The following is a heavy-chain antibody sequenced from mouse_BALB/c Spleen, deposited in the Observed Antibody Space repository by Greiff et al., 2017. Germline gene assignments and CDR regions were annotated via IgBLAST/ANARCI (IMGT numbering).Heavy chain of an antibody. D-gene: IGHD1-1*02. J-gene: IGHJ4*01. V-gene: IGHV14-3*02. CDR3: ARGGPTRAMDY. CDR1: GFNIKDTY. Sequence: VQLQQSGAELVKPGASVKLSCTASGFNIKDTYMHWVKQRPEQGLEWIGRIDPANGNTKYDPKFQGKATITADTSSNTAYLQLSSLTSEDTAVYYCARGGPTRAMDYWGQGTSVTVSS. CDR2: IDPANGNT.